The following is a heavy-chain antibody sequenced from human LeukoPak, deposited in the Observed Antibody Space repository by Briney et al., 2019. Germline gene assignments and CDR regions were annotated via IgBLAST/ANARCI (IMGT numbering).Heavy chain of an antibody. CDR3: ARMIGSGYDSSGYVDAFDI. V-gene: IGHV4-4*02. D-gene: IGHD3-22*01. J-gene: IGHJ3*02. Sequence: SETLSLTCAVSGGSISSSNWWSWVRQPPGKGLEWIGEIYHSGSTNYNPSLKSRVTISVDKSKNQFSLKLSSVTAADTAVYYCARMIGSGYDSSGYVDAFDIWGQGTMVTVSS. CDR2: IYHSGST. CDR1: GGSISSSNW.